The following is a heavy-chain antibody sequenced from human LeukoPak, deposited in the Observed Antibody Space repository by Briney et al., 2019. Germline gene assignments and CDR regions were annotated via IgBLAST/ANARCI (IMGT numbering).Heavy chain of an antibody. D-gene: IGHD6-19*01. CDR2: ISGSGGST. V-gene: IGHV3-23*01. CDR1: GFTFSSYN. CDR3: AKVSIAVADETDY. J-gene: IGHJ4*02. Sequence: PGGSLRLACAASGFTFSSYNMNWVRQAPGKGLEWVSAISGSGGSTYYADSVKGRFTISRDNSKNTLYLQMNSLRAEDTAVYYCAKVSIAVADETDYWGQGTLVTVSS.